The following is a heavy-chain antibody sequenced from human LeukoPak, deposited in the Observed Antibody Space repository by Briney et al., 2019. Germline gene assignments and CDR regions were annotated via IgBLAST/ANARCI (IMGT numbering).Heavy chain of an antibody. Sequence: PSETLSLTCAVSGVSVNDYYWSWIRQSPEKGLEWIGEVSPGGYTSYNPSLKSRVIISQDTSANHLSLKLRSVTAADTALYYCARIRCGRGQDFCYNHWAQGTLVTVSS. J-gene: IGHJ5*02. CDR3: ARIRCGRGQDFCYNH. CDR2: VSPGGYT. CDR1: GVSVNDYY. D-gene: IGHD2-21*01. V-gene: IGHV4-34*01.